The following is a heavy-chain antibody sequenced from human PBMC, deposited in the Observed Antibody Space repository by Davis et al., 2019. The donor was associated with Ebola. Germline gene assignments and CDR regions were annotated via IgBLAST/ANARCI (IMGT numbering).Heavy chain of an antibody. Sequence: GGSLRLSCAASGFTFADYAMHWVRQAPGKGLEWVSGISWNGGSIGYADSVKGRFTISRDNAKNSLYLQMNSLRAEDTALYYCAKDMGPLVYYYYGMDVWGKGTTVTVSS. V-gene: IGHV3-9*01. CDR3: AKDMGPLVYYYYGMDV. CDR2: ISWNGGSI. D-gene: IGHD3-16*01. J-gene: IGHJ6*04. CDR1: GFTFADYA.